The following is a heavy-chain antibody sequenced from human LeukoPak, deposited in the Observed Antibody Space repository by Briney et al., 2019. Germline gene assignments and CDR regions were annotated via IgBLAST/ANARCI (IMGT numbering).Heavy chain of an antibody. D-gene: IGHD6-13*01. CDR3: ARGIAAAGTVFDY. V-gene: IGHV4-34*01. CDR2: INHSGST. Sequence: SETLSLTCAVYGGSFSGYYWSWIRQPPGKGLEWIGEINHSGSTNNNPSLKSRVTISVGTSKNQFSLKLSSVTAADTAVYYCARGIAAAGTVFDYWGQGTLVTVSS. CDR1: GGSFSGYY. J-gene: IGHJ4*02.